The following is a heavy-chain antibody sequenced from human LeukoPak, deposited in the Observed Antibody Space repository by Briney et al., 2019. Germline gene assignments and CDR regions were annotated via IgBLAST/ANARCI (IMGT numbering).Heavy chain of an antibody. J-gene: IGHJ4*02. CDR3: AKGRGIVGATPFDY. CDR1: GFTFSSYA. V-gene: IGHV3-30-3*01. CDR2: ISYDGSNK. Sequence: GGSLRLSCAASGFTFSSYAMHWVRQAPGKGLEWVAVISYDGSNKYYADSVKGRFTISRDNSKNTLYLQMNSLRAEDTAVYYCAKGRGIVGATPFDYWGQGTLVTVSS. D-gene: IGHD1-26*01.